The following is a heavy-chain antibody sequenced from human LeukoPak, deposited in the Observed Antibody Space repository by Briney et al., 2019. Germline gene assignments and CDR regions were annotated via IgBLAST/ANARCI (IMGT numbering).Heavy chain of an antibody. CDR2: IYPGDSDT. Sequence: GESLKISCKGSGYSFTSYWIGWVRQMPGKGLEWKGIIYPGDSDTRYSPSFQGQVTTSADKSISTAYLQWSSLKASDTAMYYCARRSGLYVGWFDPWGQGTLVTVSS. D-gene: IGHD6-19*01. V-gene: IGHV5-51*01. CDR1: GYSFTSYW. J-gene: IGHJ5*02. CDR3: ARRSGLYVGWFDP.